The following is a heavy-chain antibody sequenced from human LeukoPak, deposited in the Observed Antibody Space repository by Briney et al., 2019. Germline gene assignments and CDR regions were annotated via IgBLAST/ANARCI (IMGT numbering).Heavy chain of an antibody. Sequence: GGSLRLSCAASGFTFSSYWMSWVRQAPGKGLGWVANIKQDGSQKYYVDSVKGRFTISRDNAKNSLYLQMNSLRAEDTAVYYCARVKRGYSYGYVAFDIWGQGTMVTVSS. D-gene: IGHD5-18*01. CDR3: ARVKRGYSYGYVAFDI. CDR1: GFTFSSYW. J-gene: IGHJ3*02. V-gene: IGHV3-7*03. CDR2: IKQDGSQK.